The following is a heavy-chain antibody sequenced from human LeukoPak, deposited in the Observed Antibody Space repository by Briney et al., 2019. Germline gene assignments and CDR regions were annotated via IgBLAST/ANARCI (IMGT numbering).Heavy chain of an antibody. V-gene: IGHV3-23*01. D-gene: IGHD5-12*01. CDR2: ISGSDFST. J-gene: IGHJ4*02. Sequence: GGSLRLSCAASGFPFISYAMSWVRQAPGKGLEWVSSISGSDFSTYYADSVKGRFTISRDNSKNTLYLQMHSLRAEDTALYYCAKEKDNGYDEIYWGQGTPVTVSS. CDR1: GFPFISYA. CDR3: AKEKDNGYDEIY.